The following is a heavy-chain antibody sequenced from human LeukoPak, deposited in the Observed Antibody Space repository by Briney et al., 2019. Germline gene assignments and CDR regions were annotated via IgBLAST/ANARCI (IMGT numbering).Heavy chain of an antibody. V-gene: IGHV1-24*01. CDR1: GYTLTELS. D-gene: IGHD2-2*02. CDR3: ATSSARYCSSTSCYTYYNWFDP. J-gene: IGHJ5*02. CDR2: FDPEDGET. Sequence: GASVKVSCKVSGYTLTELSMHWVQQAPGKGLEWMGGFDPEDGETIYAQKFQGRVTMTEDTSTDTAYMELSSLRSEDTAVYYCATSSARYCSSTSCYTYYNWFDPWGQGTLVTVSS.